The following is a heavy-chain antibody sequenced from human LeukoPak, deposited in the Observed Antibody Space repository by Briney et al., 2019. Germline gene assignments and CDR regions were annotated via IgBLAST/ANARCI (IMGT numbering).Heavy chain of an antibody. CDR1: GFTFSSYA. J-gene: IGHJ6*03. CDR3: AKGPYCSSTSCSLYYYYYMDV. D-gene: IGHD2-2*01. Sequence: GGSLRLSCAASGFTFSSYAMSWVRQAPGKGLEWVSAIIGSGGSTYYADSVKGRFTISRDNSKDTLYLQMNSLRAEDTAVYYCAKGPYCSSTSCSLYYYYYMDVWGKGTTVTVSS. V-gene: IGHV3-23*01. CDR2: IIGSGGST.